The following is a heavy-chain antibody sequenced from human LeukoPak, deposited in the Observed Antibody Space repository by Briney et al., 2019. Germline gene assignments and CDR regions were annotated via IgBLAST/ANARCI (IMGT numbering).Heavy chain of an antibody. CDR1: GYTFTSYY. Sequence: GASVKVSCKASGYTFTSYYVHWVRQAPGQGLDWMGVINPSGAGTTYAQKLQGRVAMTRDTSTSTVYMELSSLRSEDTAVYYCAREIAVSGQRAFDYWGQGTLVLVAS. CDR2: INPSGAGT. CDR3: AREIAVSGQRAFDY. D-gene: IGHD6-19*01. V-gene: IGHV1-46*01. J-gene: IGHJ4*02.